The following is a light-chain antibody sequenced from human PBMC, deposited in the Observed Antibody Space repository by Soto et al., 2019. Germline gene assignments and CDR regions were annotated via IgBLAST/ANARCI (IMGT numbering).Light chain of an antibody. V-gene: IGKV3D-15*02. Sequence: EIVLTHSPATLSLSPWEIATLSCRASQSVTNYLAWYQQKPGQAPRLLIYDASNRATGIPARFSGSGSGTKFTLTISSLQSEDFAVYYCQQYGSSPFTFGPGTKVDIK. CDR1: QSVTNY. CDR2: DAS. CDR3: QQYGSSPFT. J-gene: IGKJ3*01.